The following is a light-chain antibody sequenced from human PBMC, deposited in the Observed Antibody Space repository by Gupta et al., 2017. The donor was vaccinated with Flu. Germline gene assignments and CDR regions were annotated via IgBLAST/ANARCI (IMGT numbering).Light chain of an antibody. V-gene: IGLV2-14*01. J-gene: IGLJ3*02. CDR3: SSYTSSNTLNWL. CDR1: SSDVGGYNY. CDR2: EVS. Sequence: TISCTGTSSDVGGYNYVSWYQQHPGKAPKLMIYEVSNRPSGVSNRFSGSKSGNTASLTISGLQAEDEADYYCSSYTSSNTLNWLFGGGTKLTVL.